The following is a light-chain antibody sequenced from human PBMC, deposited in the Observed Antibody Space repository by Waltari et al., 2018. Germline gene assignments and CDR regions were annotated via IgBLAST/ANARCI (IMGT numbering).Light chain of an antibody. CDR1: QSVMNH. Sequence: EIVMTQSPATLSVSSGERATLSCRASQSVMNHVAWYQQKPGQAPRLLMCDASIRATGIPPRFSGSGSGTEFTLTISSLQSEDFATYYCLQTFSVPPTFGQGTKVEV. J-gene: IGKJ1*01. CDR2: DAS. V-gene: IGKV3-15*01. CDR3: LQTFSVPPT.